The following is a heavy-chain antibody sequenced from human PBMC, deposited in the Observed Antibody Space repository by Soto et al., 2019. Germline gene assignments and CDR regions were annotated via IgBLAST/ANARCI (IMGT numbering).Heavy chain of an antibody. J-gene: IGHJ4*02. D-gene: IGHD4-17*01. Sequence: SETHSHTSTVSGLYIISYYWNWIRQSPGKGLEWIGYIYYSGSTNYNPSLKSRVTISVDTSKNQFSLKLSSVTAADTAVYYCARLGTPVAPFDYWGQGTLVTVSS. CDR2: IYYSGST. CDR3: ARLGTPVAPFDY. V-gene: IGHV4-59*08. CDR1: GLYIISYY.